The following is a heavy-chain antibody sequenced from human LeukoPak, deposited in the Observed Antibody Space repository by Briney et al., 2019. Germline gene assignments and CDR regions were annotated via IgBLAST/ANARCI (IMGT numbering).Heavy chain of an antibody. J-gene: IGHJ6*03. CDR2: IYTSGST. CDR3: ARDRWVSYMDV. D-gene: IGHD6-13*01. CDR1: GGSISSGSYY. V-gene: IGHV4-61*02. Sequence: SETLSLACTVSGGSISSGSYYWSWIRQPAGKGLEWIGRIYTSGSTNYNPSLKSRVTISVDTSKNQFSLKLSSVTAADTAVYYCARDRWVSYMDVWGKGTTVTVSS.